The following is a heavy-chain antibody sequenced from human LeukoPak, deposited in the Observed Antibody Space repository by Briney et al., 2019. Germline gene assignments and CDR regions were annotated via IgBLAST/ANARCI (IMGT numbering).Heavy chain of an antibody. CDR1: GFTFSDYY. Sequence: GGSLRLSCAASGFTFSDYYMSWIRQAPGKGPEWVSYISSSGSTIYYADSVKGRFTISRDNAKNSLYLQMNSLRAEDTAVYYCASFPPGIAAAGTPRGYWGQGTLVTVSS. D-gene: IGHD6-13*01. J-gene: IGHJ4*02. CDR2: ISSSGSTI. CDR3: ASFPPGIAAAGTPRGY. V-gene: IGHV3-11*01.